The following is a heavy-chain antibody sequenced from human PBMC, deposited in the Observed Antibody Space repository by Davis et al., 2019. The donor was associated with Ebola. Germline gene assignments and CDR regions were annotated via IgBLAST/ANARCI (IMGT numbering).Heavy chain of an antibody. D-gene: IGHD6-19*01. CDR1: GFTFDDYA. CDR2: ISWNSGSI. J-gene: IGHJ4*02. CDR3: AKEVSGLSSGWSD. Sequence: PGGSLRLSCAASGFTFDDYAMHWVRQAPGKGLEWVSGISWNSGSIGYADSVKGRFTISRDNAKNSLYLQMNSLRAEDTALYYCAKEVSGLSSGWSDWGQGTLVTVSS. V-gene: IGHV3-9*01.